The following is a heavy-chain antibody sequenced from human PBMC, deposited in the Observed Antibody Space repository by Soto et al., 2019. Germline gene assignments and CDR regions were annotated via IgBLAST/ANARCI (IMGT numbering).Heavy chain of an antibody. CDR2: IFYSGST. CDR1: GGSISCHY. D-gene: IGHD6-19*01. V-gene: IGHV4-59*11. J-gene: IGHJ4*02. Sequence: SETLSLTCTVSGGSISCHYWIWIRQPPGKGLEWIGYIFYSGSTNYNPSLKSRVTISVDTSNNQFSLNLYSVTAADTAVYYCARVGSSGWSPDYWGQGTLVTVSS. CDR3: ARVGSSGWSPDY.